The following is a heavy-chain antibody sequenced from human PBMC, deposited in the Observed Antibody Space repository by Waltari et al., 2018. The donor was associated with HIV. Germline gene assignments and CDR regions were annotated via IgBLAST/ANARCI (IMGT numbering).Heavy chain of an antibody. CDR3: ARDLYSSGWGYFDY. D-gene: IGHD6-19*01. CDR1: GFTFSSYW. Sequence: EVQLVESGGGLVQPGGSLRLSCAASGFTFSSYWMSWVRQAPGKGVEWVGNIKRDGSEKYYVDSVKGRVTISRDNAKNSLYLQMNSLRAEDTAVYYCARDLYSSGWGYFDYWGQGTLVTVSS. CDR2: IKRDGSEK. V-gene: IGHV3-7*01. J-gene: IGHJ4*02.